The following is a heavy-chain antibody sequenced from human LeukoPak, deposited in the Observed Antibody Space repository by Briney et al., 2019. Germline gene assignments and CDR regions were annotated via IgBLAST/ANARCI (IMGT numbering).Heavy chain of an antibody. CDR2: ISTIGIT. Sequence: SETLSLTCTVSSGSISSSNYYWSWIRQPAGKGLEWIGRISTIGITNYNPSLNSRVTISIDTSKNQFSLKLSSVTAADTAVYYCARDGCGGSCFHYYYYMDVWGKGTTVTISS. J-gene: IGHJ6*03. V-gene: IGHV4-61*02. CDR1: SGSISSSNYY. D-gene: IGHD2-15*01. CDR3: ARDGCGGSCFHYYYYMDV.